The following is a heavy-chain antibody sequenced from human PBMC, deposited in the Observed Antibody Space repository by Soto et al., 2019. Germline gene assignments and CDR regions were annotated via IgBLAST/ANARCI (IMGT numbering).Heavy chain of an antibody. J-gene: IGHJ5*02. CDR1: GFSLSTSGVG. Sequence: SGPTLVSPTQTLTLTCTFSGFSLSTSGVGVGWIRQPPGKALEWLALIYWDDDKRYSPSLKSRLTITKDTSKNQVVLTMTNMDPVDTATYYCAHSQSQMGDILTCYYRRRPTYNWFDPWGQGTLVTVSS. CDR2: IYWDDDK. CDR3: AHSQSQMGDILTCYYRRRPTYNWFDP. V-gene: IGHV2-5*02. D-gene: IGHD3-9*01.